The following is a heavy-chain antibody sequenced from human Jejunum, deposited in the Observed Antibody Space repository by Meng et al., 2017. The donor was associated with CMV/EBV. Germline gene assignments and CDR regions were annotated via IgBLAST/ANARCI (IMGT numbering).Heavy chain of an antibody. V-gene: IGHV3-21*01. CDR2: ITKSSSNT. CDR3: ARDLWEGFDY. CDR1: GFTFSRYS. Sequence: AASGFTFSRYSMNWVRQAPGKGLEWVSSITKSSSNTYDADSVKGRFTISRDNAKNSLYLQMNSLRAEDTAVYYCARDLWEGFDYWGQGTLVTVSS. J-gene: IGHJ4*02. D-gene: IGHD1-26*01.